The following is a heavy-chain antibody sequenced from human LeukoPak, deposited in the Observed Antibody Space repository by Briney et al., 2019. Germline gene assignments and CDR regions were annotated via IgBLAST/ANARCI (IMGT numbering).Heavy chain of an antibody. J-gene: IGHJ4*02. D-gene: IGHD5-24*01. CDR2: IYYSGST. Sequence: PSETLSLTCTVSGGSISSYYWSWIRQPPGKGLEWIGYIYYSGSTNFNPSLKSRVTISVDTSKNQFSLKLSSVTAADTAVYYCARSVEMATIDFDYWGQGTLVTASS. CDR1: GGSISSYY. CDR3: ARSVEMATIDFDY. V-gene: IGHV4-59*01.